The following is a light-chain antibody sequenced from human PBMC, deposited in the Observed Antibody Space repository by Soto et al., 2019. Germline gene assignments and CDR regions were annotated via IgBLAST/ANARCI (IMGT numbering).Light chain of an antibody. V-gene: IGKV3-15*01. CDR3: QQYNNWPPWT. J-gene: IGKJ1*01. Sequence: EIVMTQSPATLSVSPGERATLSCRASQSVSSNLAWYQQKPGQAPRLLIYGASTRAARIPATFSGSGSGTEFTLTIRRLQSEDFAVYYYQQYNNWPPWTFGQGTKVEIK. CDR1: QSVSSN. CDR2: GAS.